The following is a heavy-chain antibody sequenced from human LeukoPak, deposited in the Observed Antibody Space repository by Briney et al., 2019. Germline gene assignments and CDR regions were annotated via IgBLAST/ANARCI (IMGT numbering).Heavy chain of an antibody. D-gene: IGHD6-19*01. V-gene: IGHV3-30*04. CDR2: ISYDGSNK. CDR3: ASEYSSGWYSFDY. CDR1: GFTFSSYA. Sequence: GGSLRLSCAASGFTFSSYAMHWVRQAPGKGLEWVAVISYDGSNKYYADSVKGRFTISRDNSKNTLYLQMYSLRAEDTAVYYCASEYSSGWYSFDYWGQGTLVTVSS. J-gene: IGHJ4*02.